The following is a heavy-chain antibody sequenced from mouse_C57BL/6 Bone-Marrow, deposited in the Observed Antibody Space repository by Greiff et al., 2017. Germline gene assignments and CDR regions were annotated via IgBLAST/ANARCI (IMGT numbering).Heavy chain of an antibody. CDR3: ARFVTTVVATDY. D-gene: IGHD1-1*01. CDR2: IYPGDGDT. CDR1: GYAFSSSW. J-gene: IGHJ2*01. Sequence: VQLVESGPELVKPGASVKISCKASGYAFSSSWMTWVKQRPGKGLEWIGRIYPGDGDTNYNGKFKGKATLTADKSSSTAYMQLSSLTSEDSAVYFCARFVTTVVATDYWGQGTTLTVSS. V-gene: IGHV1-82*01.